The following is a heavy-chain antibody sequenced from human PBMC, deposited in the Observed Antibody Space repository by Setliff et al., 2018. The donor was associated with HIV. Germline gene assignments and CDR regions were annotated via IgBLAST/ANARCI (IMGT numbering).Heavy chain of an antibody. V-gene: IGHV4-59*08. D-gene: IGHD6-19*01. CDR1: GDSVNNYY. Sequence: SETLSLTCTVSGDSVNNYYCSWIRQLPGKGLEWIGYMSHSGSANYNPSLKSRVTISVDTSKDQFSLRLGSVTAADTAVYYCARLPRIALSGTFGWFDPWGQGTLVTVSS. CDR2: MSHSGSA. CDR3: ARLPRIALSGTFGWFDP. J-gene: IGHJ5*02.